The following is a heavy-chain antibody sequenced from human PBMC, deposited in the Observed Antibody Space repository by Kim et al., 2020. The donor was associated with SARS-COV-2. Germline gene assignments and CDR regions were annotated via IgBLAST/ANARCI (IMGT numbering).Heavy chain of an antibody. J-gene: IGHJ4*02. CDR3: SLHDYADRYFSS. CDR2: IKSKSDGGTT. Sequence: GGSLRLSCAGSGFTFSNAWISWVRQAPGKGLEWVGRIKSKSDGGTTDYAAPVKGRFSLSRDDSKNTLYLHMNSLKTDDTAVYYCSLHDYADRYFSSWGQGALVTVSS. D-gene: IGHD4-17*01. V-gene: IGHV3-15*01. CDR1: GFTFSNAW.